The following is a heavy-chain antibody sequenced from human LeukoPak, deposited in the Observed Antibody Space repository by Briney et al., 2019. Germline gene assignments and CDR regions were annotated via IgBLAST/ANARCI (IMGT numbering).Heavy chain of an antibody. D-gene: IGHD3-10*01. CDR1: GDSLSSFY. V-gene: IGHV4-59*08. J-gene: IGHJ5*02. CDR2: LHHNGGT. CDR3: ARALVRGVVGPQFDP. Sequence: SETLSLTCTVSGDSLSSFYWSWIRQSPGKGLEWIGYLHHNGGTNDNPSLKSRATISVDTSQNKFFLRMRSVTAADTAVYYCARALVRGVVGPQFDPWGQGILDTVFS.